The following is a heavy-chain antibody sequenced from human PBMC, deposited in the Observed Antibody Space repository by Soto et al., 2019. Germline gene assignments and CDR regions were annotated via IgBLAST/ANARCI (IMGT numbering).Heavy chain of an antibody. CDR1: GDSINYYH. CDR2: IYYTGNT. CDR3: ARDNRRQRSGGYYFDY. Sequence: PSETLSLTCTVSGDSINYYHWSWIRQPPGTGLEWIGYIYYTGNTNYNPSLQNRVTIPIDTSKNQFSLKLNSVTAADTAVYYCARDNRRQRSGGYYFDYWGQGARVTVSS. J-gene: IGHJ4*02. V-gene: IGHV4-59*01. D-gene: IGHD3-10*01.